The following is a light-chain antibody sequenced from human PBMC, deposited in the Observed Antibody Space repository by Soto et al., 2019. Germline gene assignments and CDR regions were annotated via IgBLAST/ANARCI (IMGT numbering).Light chain of an antibody. CDR3: QQGGNWPLT. J-gene: IGKJ5*01. V-gene: IGKV3-15*01. Sequence: EIVMTQSPAALSVSPGDAATLSCRASQSVHSRLAWYQQKPGQAPRLLIYGASTRATGTPPRFRGSGSGTEFTLTISSLQSEDSAVYYCQQGGNWPLTFGQGTRLEIK. CDR2: GAS. CDR1: QSVHSR.